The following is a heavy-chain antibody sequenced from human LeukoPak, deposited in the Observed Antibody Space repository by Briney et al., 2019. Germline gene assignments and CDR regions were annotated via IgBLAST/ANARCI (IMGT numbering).Heavy chain of an antibody. CDR2: ISGSSAET. V-gene: IGHV3-23*01. D-gene: IGHD3-22*01. Sequence: PGGSLRLSCAASGFTFSNYAMSWVRQAPGKWLEWVSSISGSSAETYYADSVKGRFTISRDNSKNTLYLQMNSLRAEDTAVYYCARWDDSSGYYPYYFDYWGQGTLVTVSS. J-gene: IGHJ4*02. CDR3: ARWDDSSGYYPYYFDY. CDR1: GFTFSNYA.